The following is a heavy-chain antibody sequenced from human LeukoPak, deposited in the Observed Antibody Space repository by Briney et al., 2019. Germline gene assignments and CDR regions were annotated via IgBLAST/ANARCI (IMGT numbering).Heavy chain of an antibody. CDR3: GKGGGPLFGP. J-gene: IGHJ5*02. V-gene: IGHV3-11*01. Sequence: PGGSLRLSCAASGFTFSDHYMSWIRQAPGKGLEWLSYITSSSTTTSYADSVKGRFTVSRDNAKNSLYLQMNGLRADDTAVYYCGKGGGPLFGPWGQGTLVTVSS. CDR2: ITSSSTTT. D-gene: IGHD3-16*01. CDR1: GFTFSDHY.